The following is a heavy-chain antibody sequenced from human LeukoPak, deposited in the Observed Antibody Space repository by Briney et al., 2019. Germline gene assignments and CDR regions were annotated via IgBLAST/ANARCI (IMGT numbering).Heavy chain of an antibody. J-gene: IGHJ2*01. V-gene: IGHV7-4-1*02. CDR2: INANTGNP. Sequence: ASVKVSCKASGYTFTSYGISWVRQAPGQGLEYSGWINANTGNPTYAQGFTGRFVFSWDTSVRTAYLQMSSLKAEDTAVYYCARDFPARDWFFDLWGRGTLVTVSS. CDR3: ARDFPARDWFFDL. CDR1: GYTFTSYG.